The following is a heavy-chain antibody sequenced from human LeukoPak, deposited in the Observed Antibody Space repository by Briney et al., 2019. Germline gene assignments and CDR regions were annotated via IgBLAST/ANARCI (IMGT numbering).Heavy chain of an antibody. CDR1: GFPFSNYW. CDR2: VYKDGSIT. Sequence: GGSLRLSCAASGFPFSNYWMHWVRQAPGKGPEWVARVYKDGSITNYADSVKGRFTISRDNAKNSLSLQMNSLRVEDTAVYYCARDSALPYYFDSSGYYGDLLDSWGQGTLVSVSS. V-gene: IGHV3-74*01. J-gene: IGHJ4*02. CDR3: ARDSALPYYFDSSGYYGDLLDS. D-gene: IGHD3-22*01.